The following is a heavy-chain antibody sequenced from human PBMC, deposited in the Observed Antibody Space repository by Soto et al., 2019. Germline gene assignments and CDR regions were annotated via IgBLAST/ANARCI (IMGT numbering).Heavy chain of an antibody. D-gene: IGHD3-3*01. V-gene: IGHV3-49*04. CDR2: IRSKAYGGTT. CDR3: TSSFSPPYYYYYGMDV. Sequence: GGSLRLSCAASGFTFSSYAMSWVRQAPGRGLEWVGFIRSKAYGGTTEYAASVKGRFTISRDDSKSIAYLQMNSLKTEDTAVYYCTSSFSPPYYYYYGMDVWGQGTTVTVSS. CDR1: GFTFSSYA. J-gene: IGHJ6*02.